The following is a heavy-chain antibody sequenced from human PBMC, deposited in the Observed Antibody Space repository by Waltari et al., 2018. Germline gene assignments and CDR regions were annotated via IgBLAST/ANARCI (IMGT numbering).Heavy chain of an antibody. D-gene: IGHD6-13*01. CDR1: GCSFDDCT. V-gene: IGHV3-9*01. Sequence: EVHLVESGGGVVPLGRYLRLSCAASGCSFDDCTMHWVRRAPGKGLEWVSGISWNSDSIGYADSVKGRFTISRDNAKNSLYLQMNSLTAEDTALYYCTKGLSAYFSSWFDYWGQGTLVTVSS. CDR2: ISWNSDSI. J-gene: IGHJ4*02. CDR3: TKGLSAYFSSWFDY.